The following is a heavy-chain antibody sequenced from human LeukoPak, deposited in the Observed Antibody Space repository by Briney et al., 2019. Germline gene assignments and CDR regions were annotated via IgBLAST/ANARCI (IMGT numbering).Heavy chain of an antibody. J-gene: IGHJ5*02. CDR2: INTSGST. CDR3: ARASHYYYGSGRLSNWFDP. Sequence: SETLSLTCTVSGGSISSGTYYWSWIRQPAGKGLEWIGRINTSGSTNYNPSLKSRVTMSVDTSKNQFSLKLSSVTAADTAVYYCARASHYYYGSGRLSNWFDPWGQGTLVTVSS. D-gene: IGHD3-10*01. CDR1: GGSISSGTYY. V-gene: IGHV4-61*02.